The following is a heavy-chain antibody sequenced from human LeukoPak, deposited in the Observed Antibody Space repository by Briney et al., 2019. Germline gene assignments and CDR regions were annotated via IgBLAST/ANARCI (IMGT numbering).Heavy chain of an antibody. CDR1: GGSFSGYY. V-gene: IGHV4-34*01. Sequence: SETLSLTCAVYGGSFSGYYWSWIRQPPGKGLEWIGEINHSGSTNYNPSLKSRVTISVDTSRNQFSLKLSSVTAADTAVYYCARHSRTYYDILTGPYGGYFDYWGQRTLVTVSS. CDR3: ARHSRTYYDILTGPYGGYFDY. CDR2: INHSGST. J-gene: IGHJ4*02. D-gene: IGHD3-9*01.